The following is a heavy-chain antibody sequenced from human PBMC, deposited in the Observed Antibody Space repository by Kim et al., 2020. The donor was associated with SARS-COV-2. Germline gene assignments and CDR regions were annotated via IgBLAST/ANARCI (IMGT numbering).Heavy chain of an antibody. D-gene: IGHD6-19*01. V-gene: IGHV3-74*01. CDR3: ARAPDSSWGAFDI. Sequence: ADSVMGRFTISRDNAKNTLYLQMNSLRAEDTAVYYCARAPDSSWGAFDIWGQGTMVTVSS. J-gene: IGHJ3*02.